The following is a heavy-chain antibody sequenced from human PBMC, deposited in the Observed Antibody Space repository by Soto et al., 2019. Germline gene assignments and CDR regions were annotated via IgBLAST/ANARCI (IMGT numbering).Heavy chain of an antibody. V-gene: IGHV3-30-3*01. CDR2: ISYDGSNK. Sequence: QVQLVESGGGVVQPGRSLRLSCAASGFTFSSYAMHWVRQAPGKGLEWVAVISYDGSNKYYADSVKGRFTISRDNSKNPLYLQMNSLRAEDTAVYYCASYSYGLDYWGQGTLVTVSS. D-gene: IGHD5-18*01. CDR3: ASYSYGLDY. J-gene: IGHJ4*02. CDR1: GFTFSSYA.